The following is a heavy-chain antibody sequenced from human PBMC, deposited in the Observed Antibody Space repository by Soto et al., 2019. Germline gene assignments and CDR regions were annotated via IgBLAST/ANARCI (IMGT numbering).Heavy chain of an antibody. D-gene: IGHD6-19*01. CDR2: INAGNGNT. CDR1: GYTFTSYA. J-gene: IGHJ6*02. CDR3: ARGLSVAGTRYYYYGMDV. V-gene: IGHV1-3*01. Sequence: GASVKVSCKASGYTFTSYAMHWVRQAPGQRLEWMGWINAGNGNTKYSQKFQGRVTITRDTSASTAYMELSSLRSEDTAVYYCARGLSVAGTRYYYYGMDVWGQGTTVTVSS.